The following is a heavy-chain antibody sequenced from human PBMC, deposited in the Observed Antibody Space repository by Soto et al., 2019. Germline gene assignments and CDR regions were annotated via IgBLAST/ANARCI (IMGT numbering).Heavy chain of an antibody. CDR2: IYYSGST. V-gene: IGHV4-59*08. Sequence: SETLSLTCTVSGGSISSYYWSWIRQPPGKGLEWIGYIYYSGSTNYNPSLKSRVTISVDTSKNQFSLKLSSVTAADTAVYYCARHAVHSGGFTDYWGQGTLVTVSS. CDR3: ARHAVHSGGFTDY. CDR1: GGSISSYY. J-gene: IGHJ4*02. D-gene: IGHD6-19*01.